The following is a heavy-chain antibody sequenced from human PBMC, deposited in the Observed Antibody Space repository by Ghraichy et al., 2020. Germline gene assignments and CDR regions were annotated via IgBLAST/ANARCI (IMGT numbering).Heavy chain of an antibody. CDR1: GGSISSYY. D-gene: IGHD3-22*01. CDR2: IYYSGST. V-gene: IGHV4-59*01. Sequence: SQTLSLTCTVSGGSISSYYWSWIRQPPGKGLEWIGYIYYSGSTNYNPSLKSRVTISVDTSKNQFSLKLSSVTAADTAVYYCARVLGSSGYFAFDYWGQGTLVTVSS. CDR3: ARVLGSSGYFAFDY. J-gene: IGHJ4*02.